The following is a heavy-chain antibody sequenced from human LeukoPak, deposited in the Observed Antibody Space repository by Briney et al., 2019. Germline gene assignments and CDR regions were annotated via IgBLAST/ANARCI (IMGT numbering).Heavy chain of an antibody. CDR1: GYTFTSYY. CDR2: INPSGGST. CDR3: ARAKDRGYSYAPRDYGMDV. Sequence: GASVKVSCKASGYTFTSYYMHWVRQAPGQGLEWMGIINPSGGSTSYAQKFQGRVTMTRDTSTSTAYMELSSLRSEDTAVYYCARAKDRGYSYAPRDYGMDVWGQGTTVTVSS. D-gene: IGHD5-18*01. J-gene: IGHJ6*02. V-gene: IGHV1-46*01.